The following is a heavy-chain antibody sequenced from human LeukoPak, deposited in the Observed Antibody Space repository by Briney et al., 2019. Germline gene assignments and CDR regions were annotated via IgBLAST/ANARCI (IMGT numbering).Heavy chain of an antibody. Sequence: PSETLSLTCTVSGGSISSSSYYWGWIRQPPGKGLEWIGSIYYSGSTYYNPSLKSRVTISVDTSKNQFSLKLSSVTAADTAVYYCARRPIVGAINFDYWGQGTLVTVSS. V-gene: IGHV4-39*01. J-gene: IGHJ4*02. CDR2: IYYSGST. CDR1: GGSISSSSYY. CDR3: ARRPIVGAINFDY. D-gene: IGHD1-26*01.